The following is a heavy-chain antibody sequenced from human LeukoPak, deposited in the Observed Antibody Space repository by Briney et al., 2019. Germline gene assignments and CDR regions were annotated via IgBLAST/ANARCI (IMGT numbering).Heavy chain of an antibody. Sequence: SETLSLTCAVYGASFGGYYWSWIRKPPGKGLEWIGEINLSGSTNYNQSLKSRVAISVDTSKNQFSLKQSSVTAADTAVYYCARRLITLVVVVIAVRYFDYWGQGTLVTVSS. CDR1: GASFGGYY. CDR3: ARRLITLVVVVIAVRYFDY. V-gene: IGHV4-34*01. CDR2: INLSGST. J-gene: IGHJ4*02. D-gene: IGHD3-22*01.